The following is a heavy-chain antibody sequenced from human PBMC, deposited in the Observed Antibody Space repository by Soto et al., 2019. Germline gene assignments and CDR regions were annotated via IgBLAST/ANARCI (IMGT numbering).Heavy chain of an antibody. CDR1: GFTFSDHY. CDR3: ATSGSSPNNRWSGFDF. CDR2: IRNRIYSFTT. Sequence: PGGSLRVSCAASGFTFSDHYMEWVRQSPGKGLEWVGRIRNRIYSFTTEYAASVKDSITISRDNSRNSLSLQMNSLKTEDTAVYYCATSGSSPNNRWSGFDFWGQGTLVSVSS. D-gene: IGHD2-15*01. V-gene: IGHV3-72*01. J-gene: IGHJ4*02.